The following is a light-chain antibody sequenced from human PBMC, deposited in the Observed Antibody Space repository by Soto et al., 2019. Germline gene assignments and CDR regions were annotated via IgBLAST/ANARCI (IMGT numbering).Light chain of an antibody. Sequence: QSVLTQPASVSGSPGQSIXISCTGTSSDIGAYNYVSWYQQHPGKAPKVMIYKVSNRPSGVSDRFSGSKSANTASLTISGLQAEDEADYYCSSYSSSSSLYVFGTGTKLTVL. V-gene: IGLV2-14*01. J-gene: IGLJ1*01. CDR2: KVS. CDR3: SSYSSSSSLYV. CDR1: SSDIGAYNY.